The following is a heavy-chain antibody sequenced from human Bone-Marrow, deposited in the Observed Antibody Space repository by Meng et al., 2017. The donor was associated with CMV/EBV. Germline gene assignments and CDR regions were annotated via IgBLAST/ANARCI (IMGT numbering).Heavy chain of an antibody. CDR2: ISGSNSHI. D-gene: IGHD5-12*01. Sequence: SGFTVKIYNMKWVRKAPGKGLEWVSSISGSNSHIYYADSVKGRFTISRDNAKNALHLQMSSLRAEDTAMYYCARGLGDSGSDNYFDYWGQGILVTVSS. CDR3: ARGLGDSGSDNYFDY. J-gene: IGHJ4*02. CDR1: GFTVKIYN. V-gene: IGHV3-21*01.